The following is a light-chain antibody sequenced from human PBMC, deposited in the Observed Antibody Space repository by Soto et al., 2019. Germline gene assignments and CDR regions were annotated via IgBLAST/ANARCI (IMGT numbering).Light chain of an antibody. V-gene: IGKV1-5*03. J-gene: IGKJ1*01. Sequence: DIQMTQSPSTLSASVGDRVTITCRASQSISTWLAWYQRKPGKAPNLLIYQASILESGVPSRFSGRGSWTEFTLTISSLQSDDFATYYCQQYSSYPGTFGQGTKVEIK. CDR3: QQYSSYPGT. CDR1: QSISTW. CDR2: QAS.